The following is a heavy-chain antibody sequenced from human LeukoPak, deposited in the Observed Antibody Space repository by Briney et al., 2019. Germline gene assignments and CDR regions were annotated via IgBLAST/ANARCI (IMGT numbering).Heavy chain of an antibody. Sequence: ASVKVSCKASGYTFTSYDINWVRQATGQGLEWMGWMNPNSGNTGYAQKFQGRVTMTRNTSISTAYMELSSLRSEDTAVYYCARAFLSQYCSGGSCEDWFDPWGQGTLVTVSS. J-gene: IGHJ5*02. D-gene: IGHD2-15*01. CDR1: GYTFTSYD. CDR2: MNPNSGNT. CDR3: ARAFLSQYCSGGSCEDWFDP. V-gene: IGHV1-8*01.